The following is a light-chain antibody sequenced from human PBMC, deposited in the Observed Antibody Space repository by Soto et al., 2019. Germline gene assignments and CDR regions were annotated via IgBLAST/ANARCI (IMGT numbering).Light chain of an antibody. CDR1: QSVAGDY. J-gene: IGKJ2*01. V-gene: IGKV3-20*01. CDR3: QQYGSSPPVYT. Sequence: DIVLTQSPGTLYFSPGERATLSCSARQSVAGDYLAWYQQKPGQAPRLLIYATSTRATGISDRFSGSGSGTDFTLTIHRLEPEDSAVYYCQQYGSSPPVYTFGQGTKLEIK. CDR2: ATS.